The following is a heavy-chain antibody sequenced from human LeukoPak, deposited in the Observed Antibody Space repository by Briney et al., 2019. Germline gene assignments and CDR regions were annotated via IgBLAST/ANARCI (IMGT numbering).Heavy chain of an antibody. Sequence: GGSLRLSCAASGFTFSTYWMTWVRQAPGKGLEWVAVISYDGSNKYCADSVKGRFTISRDNSKNTLYLQMNSLRADDTAVYYCARTDENYYYYGMDVWGQGTTVTVSS. CDR3: ARTDENYYYYGMDV. CDR2: ISYDGSNK. CDR1: GFTFSTYW. J-gene: IGHJ6*02. V-gene: IGHV3-30-3*01.